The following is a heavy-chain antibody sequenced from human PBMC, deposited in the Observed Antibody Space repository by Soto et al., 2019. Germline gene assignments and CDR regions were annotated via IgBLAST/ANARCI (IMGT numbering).Heavy chain of an antibody. CDR1: GGSISSVDYS. J-gene: IGHJ4*02. CDR3: AGGISPEHALSGCSLGADFDD. Sequence: QVQLQESGPGLVKPSQTLSLTCTVSGGSISSVDYSWTWLRQPPGKVLEWVADIYNNGHTYPASSPNSRLDVSADAPKGSVSVWLSSVTAADPAVYYFAGGISPEHALSGCSLGADFDDWGLGTRVTGSS. D-gene: IGHD3-3*02. CDR2: IYNNGHT. V-gene: IGHV4-30-4*01.